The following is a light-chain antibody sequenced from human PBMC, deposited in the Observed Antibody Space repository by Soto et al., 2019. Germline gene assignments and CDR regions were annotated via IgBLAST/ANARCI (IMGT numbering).Light chain of an antibody. CDR2: RAP. J-gene: IGKJ2*01. V-gene: IGKV1-5*03. CDR3: HQYHSSPYT. Sequence: DIQMTQSPSTLSATVGDTVTITCRASQNVQNWLAWYQHKPGKDPQVINYRAPNLDSRVPSKFVRSVYRTKFTLTINSLQPEDFASYFCHQYHSSPYTFGQGPKLEIK. CDR1: QNVQNW.